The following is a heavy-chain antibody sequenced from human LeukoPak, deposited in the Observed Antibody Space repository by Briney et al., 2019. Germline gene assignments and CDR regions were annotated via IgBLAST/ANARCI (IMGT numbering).Heavy chain of an antibody. V-gene: IGHV4-4*07. J-gene: IGHJ5*02. CDR1: GGSITGYY. Sequence: SETLSLTCTVSGGSITGYYWSWVRQPAGKGLEYIGRIFSSGTTDYNPSLESRVTMSLDNSQNQFSLKKSSVTAADLAGYYLARAKCHILTGGWFDPWGQGTLVTVSS. CDR2: IFSSGTT. CDR3: ARAKCHILTGGWFDP. D-gene: IGHD3-9*01.